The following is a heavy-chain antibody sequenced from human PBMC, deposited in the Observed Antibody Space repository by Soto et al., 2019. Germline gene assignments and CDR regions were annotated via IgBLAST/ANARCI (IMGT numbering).Heavy chain of an antibody. D-gene: IGHD2-2*01. J-gene: IGHJ6*02. Sequence: GGSLRLSCAASGLSVSNYWMHWVRQTPGKGLVWVANIKQDGSEKYYVDSVKGRFTISRDNAKNSLYLQMNSLRAEDTAVYYCARDPSIVLVPAATYYYYYYGMDVWGQGTTVTVSS. CDR1: GLSVSNYW. CDR3: ARDPSIVLVPAATYYYYYYGMDV. CDR2: IKQDGSEK. V-gene: IGHV3-7*01.